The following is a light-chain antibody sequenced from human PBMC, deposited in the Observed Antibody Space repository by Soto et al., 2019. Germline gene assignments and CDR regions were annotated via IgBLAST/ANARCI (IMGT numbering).Light chain of an antibody. Sequence: EIGMTQSPATLSVSPGERATDACRASQSVSSDLAWYQQKPGQTPSLLIYAASARATGIPARFSGSGSGTEFTLTISSLQSEDFAVYYCQQYRSWPRTFGQGTKVEI. J-gene: IGKJ1*01. V-gene: IGKV3-15*01. CDR2: AAS. CDR1: QSVSSD. CDR3: QQYRSWPRT.